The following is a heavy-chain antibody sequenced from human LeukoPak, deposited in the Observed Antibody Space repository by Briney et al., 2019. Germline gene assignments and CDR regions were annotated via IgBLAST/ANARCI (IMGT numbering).Heavy chain of an antibody. Sequence: ASVKVSCKASGYTLTDFSMHWVRQAPGKGLEWMGGIDPEDGETSYAQKFQGRVTMTRDTSTDTAYMELSSLRSEDTAVYYCATGSSGCSDGSCYVLGFQQWGQGTLVSVSS. CDR2: IDPEDGET. D-gene: IGHD2-15*01. J-gene: IGHJ1*01. V-gene: IGHV1-24*01. CDR1: GYTLTDFS. CDR3: ATGSSGCSDGSCYVLGFQQ.